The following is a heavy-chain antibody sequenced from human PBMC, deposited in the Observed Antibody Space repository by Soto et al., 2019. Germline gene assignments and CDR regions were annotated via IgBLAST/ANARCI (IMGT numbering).Heavy chain of an antibody. CDR1: GFTFSSYS. CDR3: ASELGYSSSFDF. D-gene: IGHD6-13*01. Sequence: GGSLRLSCAASGFTFSSYSMNWVRQAPWKGLEWVSYISSSSSTIYYADSVKGRFTISRDNAKNSLYLQMNSLRDEDTAIYYCASELGYSSSFDFWGQGTLVTVSS. J-gene: IGHJ4*02. V-gene: IGHV3-48*02. CDR2: ISSSSSTI.